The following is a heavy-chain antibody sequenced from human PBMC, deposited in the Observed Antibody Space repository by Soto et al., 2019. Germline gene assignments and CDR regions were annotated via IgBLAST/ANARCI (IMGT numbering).Heavy chain of an antibody. D-gene: IGHD3-10*01. Sequence: EVQLVESGGGLVKPGGSLRLSCVVSGFTFCSYSMNWVHQAPGKGLEWVSSISSGSNYTYYADSVKGRFTISRDNAKNSVYLQMNSLRAEDTALYYCARDFKESQYYYYCMDVWGKGTTVTVSS. V-gene: IGHV3-21*06. CDR3: ARDFKESQYYYYCMDV. CDR2: ISSGSNYT. J-gene: IGHJ6*03. CDR1: GFTFCSYS.